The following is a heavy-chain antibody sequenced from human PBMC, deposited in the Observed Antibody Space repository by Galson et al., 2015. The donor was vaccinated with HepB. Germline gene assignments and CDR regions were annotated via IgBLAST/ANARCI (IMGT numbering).Heavy chain of an antibody. V-gene: IGHV3-21*01. CDR2: LSSSGTYT. D-gene: IGHD2-2*01. J-gene: IGHJ4*02. Sequence: SLRLSCAASGFTFSDYTLNWVRQAPGKGLEWVSTLSSSGTYTYYADSVKGRFTITRDSAKKSLYLQMNSLRAEDTAVYYCARGGGTRDGFSTHFDCWGQGTLVTGSS. CDR1: GFTFSDYT. CDR3: ARGGGTRDGFSTHFDC.